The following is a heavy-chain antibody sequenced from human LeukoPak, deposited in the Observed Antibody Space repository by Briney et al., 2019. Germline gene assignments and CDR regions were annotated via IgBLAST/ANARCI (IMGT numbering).Heavy chain of an antibody. CDR3: ARMDTAMDTAPDY. CDR1: GFTVSSNY. J-gene: IGHJ4*02. D-gene: IGHD5-18*01. V-gene: IGHV3-53*01. Sequence: GGSLRLSCAASGFTVSSNYMSWVRRAPGKGLEWVSVIYSGGSTYYADSVKGRFTISRHNSKNTLYLQMNSLRAEDTAVYYCARMDTAMDTAPDYWGQGTLVTVSS. CDR2: IYSGGST.